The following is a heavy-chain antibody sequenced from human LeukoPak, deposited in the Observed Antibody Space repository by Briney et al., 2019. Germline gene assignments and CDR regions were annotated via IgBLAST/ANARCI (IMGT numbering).Heavy chain of an antibody. J-gene: IGHJ4*02. CDR1: GYTFTIYG. V-gene: IGHV1-18*01. CDR3: ARLTDIVATMDY. CDR2: ISAYNGNT. D-gene: IGHD5-12*01. Sequence: ASVKVSCKASGYTFTIYGISWVRQAPGQGLEWMGWISAYNGNTNYSQKLQGRVTMTTDTSTSTAYMEVRSLRSDDTAVYYCARLTDIVATMDYWGQGTLVTVSS.